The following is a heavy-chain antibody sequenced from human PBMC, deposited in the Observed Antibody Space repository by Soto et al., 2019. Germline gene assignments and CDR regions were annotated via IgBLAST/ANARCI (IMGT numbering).Heavy chain of an antibody. CDR2: IAAYNGST. CDR3: ARTLNYYGSVYNYYYYMDV. D-gene: IGHD3-10*01. Sequence: QVQLVQSGAEVKKPGASVKVSCKASGFPFTSYGISWVRQAPGQGLEWMGWIAAYNGSTNYAQKLQGRVTMTTDTSTSPAYMELGSLTSDDTAVYYCARTLNYYGSVYNYYYYMDVWGKGTTVTVSS. V-gene: IGHV1-18*01. J-gene: IGHJ6*03. CDR1: GFPFTSYG.